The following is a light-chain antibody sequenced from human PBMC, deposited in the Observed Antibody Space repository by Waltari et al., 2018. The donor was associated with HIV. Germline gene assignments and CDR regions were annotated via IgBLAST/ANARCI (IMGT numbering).Light chain of an antibody. CDR2: NTS. J-gene: IGKJ3*01. CDR1: QTVSSDY. Sequence: EIVLTQSPGTLYLSPGERATLSCRASQTVSSDYLAWYHQRPGQSPSLLIYNTSTRATDIPDRFSGGGSGTDFTLTISRLQSEDFVVYYCQHYGNSPPITFGPGTTV. V-gene: IGKV3-20*01. CDR3: QHYGNSPPIT.